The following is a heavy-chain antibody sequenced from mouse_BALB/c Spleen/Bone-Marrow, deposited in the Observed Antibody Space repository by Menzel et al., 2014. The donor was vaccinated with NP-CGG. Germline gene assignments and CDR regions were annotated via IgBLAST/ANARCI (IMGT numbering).Heavy chain of an antibody. V-gene: IGHV14-3*02. J-gene: IGHJ2*01. CDR3: ARFGVDY. D-gene: IGHD3-1*01. CDR2: IDPANGNT. Sequence: EVKLVESGAELVKPGASVKLSCTASGFNIKDTYMHWVKQRPEQGLEWIGRIDPANGNTRYDPKFQGKATITADTSSNTAYLQLSSLTSEDTAVYYCARFGVDYWGQGTTLTVSS. CDR1: GFNIKDTY.